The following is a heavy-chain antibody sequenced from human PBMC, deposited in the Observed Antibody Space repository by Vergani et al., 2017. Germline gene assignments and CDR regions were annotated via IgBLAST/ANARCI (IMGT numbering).Heavy chain of an antibody. J-gene: IGHJ3*02. Sequence: QVQLQESGPGLVKPSETLSLTCTVSGGSISSYYWSWIRQPPGKGLEWIWYIYYSGSTNYNPSLKSRVTISVDTSKNQFSLKLSSVTAADTAVYYCAREVTCSSTSCYSGAFDIWGQGTMVTVSS. D-gene: IGHD2-2*01. CDR3: AREVTCSSTSCYSGAFDI. CDR2: IYYSGST. CDR1: GGSISSYY. V-gene: IGHV4-59*01.